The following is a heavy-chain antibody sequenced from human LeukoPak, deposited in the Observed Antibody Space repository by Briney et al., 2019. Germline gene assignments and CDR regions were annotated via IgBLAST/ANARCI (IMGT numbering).Heavy chain of an antibody. CDR1: GFTFSDYY. CDR3: ARDTVVVPYYYYYMDV. D-gene: IGHD2-21*01. V-gene: IGHV3-11*01. Sequence: GGSLRLSCAASGFTFSDYYMSWIRQAPGKGLEWVSYISSSGSTIYYADSVKGRFTISRDNAKNSLYLQMNSLRAEDTAVYYCARDTVVVPYYYYYMDVWGKGTTVTISS. J-gene: IGHJ6*03. CDR2: ISSSGSTI.